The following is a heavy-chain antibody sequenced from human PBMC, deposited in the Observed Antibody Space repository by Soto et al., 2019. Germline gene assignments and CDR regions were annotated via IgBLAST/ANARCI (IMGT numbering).Heavy chain of an antibody. CDR3: ARGTDSGYDFHQFAY. Sequence: GGSLRLSCAASGFTFSSSEMYWARQAPGKGLEWVSVIYSGGSTFYADSVKGRFTISRDYSKNTLYLQMNSLRAEDTAVYYCARGTDSGYDFHQFAYWGQGTLVTVSS. J-gene: IGHJ4*02. CDR2: IYSGGST. CDR1: GFTFSSSE. V-gene: IGHV3-53*01. D-gene: IGHD5-12*01.